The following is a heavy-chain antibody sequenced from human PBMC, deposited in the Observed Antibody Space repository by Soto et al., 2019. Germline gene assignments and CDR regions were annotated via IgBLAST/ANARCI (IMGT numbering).Heavy chain of an antibody. CDR3: AKRLTAMVWSYYYYGMDV. J-gene: IGHJ6*02. CDR2: ISYDGSNK. Sequence: HPGGSLRLSCAASGFTFSSYGMHWVRQAPGKGPEWVAVISYDGSNKYYADSVKGRFTISRDNSKNTLYLQMNSLRAEDTAVYYCAKRLTAMVWSYYYYGMDVWGQGTTVTVSS. CDR1: GFTFSSYG. V-gene: IGHV3-30*18. D-gene: IGHD5-18*01.